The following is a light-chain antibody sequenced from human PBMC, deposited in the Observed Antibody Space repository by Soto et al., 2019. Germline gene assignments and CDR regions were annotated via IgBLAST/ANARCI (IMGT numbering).Light chain of an antibody. CDR2: GAS. CDR3: QHYGNTPPSVT. Sequence: DIQMTQSPSSLSASVGDRVTITCRASQSISSFLNWYQQKPGKAPKFLIYGASSLQSGVPSRFSGSGSGTDFTLTISRLEPEDFAVYYCQHYGNTPPSVTFGPGTKVDIK. V-gene: IGKV1-39*01. J-gene: IGKJ3*01. CDR1: QSISSF.